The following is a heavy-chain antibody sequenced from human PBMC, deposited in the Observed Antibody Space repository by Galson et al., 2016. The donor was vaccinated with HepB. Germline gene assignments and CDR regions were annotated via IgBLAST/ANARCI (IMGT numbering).Heavy chain of an antibody. J-gene: IGHJ4*02. CDR3: ARAGGLNENFRSDY. Sequence: CAISGDSVSNNIAAWNWIRQSPSRGLQWLGRVYYRSTWYNDYAVSVRSRITINPDTSKNQLSLQLSSVTPEDTAVYYCARAGGLNENFRSDYWGQGTLVTVSS. CDR2: VYYRSTWYN. D-gene: IGHD1-1*01. V-gene: IGHV6-1*01. CDR1: GDSVSNNIAA.